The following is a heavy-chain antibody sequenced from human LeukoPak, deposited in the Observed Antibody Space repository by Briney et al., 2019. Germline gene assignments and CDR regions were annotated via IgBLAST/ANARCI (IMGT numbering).Heavy chain of an antibody. Sequence: GGSLRLSCAASGFTFSSYGMHWVRQAPGKGLEWVASIRYEGSNKYYADSVKGRFTISRDNSKNTLYLQMNSLRAEDTAVYYCAKGYYYDSSGYPLGYWGQGTLVTVSS. J-gene: IGHJ4*02. D-gene: IGHD3-22*01. CDR3: AKGYYYDSSGYPLGY. CDR2: IRYEGSNK. V-gene: IGHV3-30*02. CDR1: GFTFSSYG.